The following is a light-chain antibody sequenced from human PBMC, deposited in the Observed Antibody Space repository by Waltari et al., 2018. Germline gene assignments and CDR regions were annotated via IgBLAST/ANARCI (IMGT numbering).Light chain of an antibody. CDR3: SSYTSSSTPWV. J-gene: IGLJ3*02. CDR2: EVS. Sequence: QSALTQPASVSGSPGQSITVSCTGTSSDVGSYNYVSWYQQHPGKAPKLMIYEVSNRPSGGSNRFSGSKCGNTASLTISGLQAEDEADYYCSSYTSSSTPWVFGGGTKVTVL. CDR1: SSDVGSYNY. V-gene: IGLV2-14*01.